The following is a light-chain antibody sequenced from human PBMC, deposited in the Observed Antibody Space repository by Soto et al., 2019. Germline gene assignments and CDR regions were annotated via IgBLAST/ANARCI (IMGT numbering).Light chain of an antibody. J-gene: IGKJ2*01. CDR3: QQRSIRPLMYT. CDR2: DAS. Sequence: EIVLTQSPATLSLSPGERDPLSCRASQSVSSYLAWYQQKPGQAPRLLIYDASNRASGIPARFSGSGSGTEFTLTISSLEPEDFAVYYCQQRSIRPLMYTFGQGTKVDIK. CDR1: QSVSSY. V-gene: IGKV3-11*01.